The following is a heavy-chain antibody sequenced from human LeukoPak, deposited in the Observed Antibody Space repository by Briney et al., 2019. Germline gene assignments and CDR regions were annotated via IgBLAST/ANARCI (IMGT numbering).Heavy chain of an antibody. J-gene: IGHJ4*02. Sequence: GGSLRLSCAASGFTFSNCWMNWVRQAPGKGQEWVANIKQDGSETYYVDSVKGRFTISRDNAKNSLYLQMNSLRDEDTAVYYCARGGSGYSYGKIDSWGQGILVTVSS. V-gene: IGHV3-7*01. CDR1: GFTFSNCW. CDR3: ARGGSGYSYGKIDS. CDR2: IKQDGSET. D-gene: IGHD5-18*01.